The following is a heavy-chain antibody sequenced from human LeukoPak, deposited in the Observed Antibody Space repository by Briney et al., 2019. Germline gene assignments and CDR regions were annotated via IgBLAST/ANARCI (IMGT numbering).Heavy chain of an antibody. Sequence: GGSLRLSCAASGFTFDDYAMHWVRQAPGKGLEWVSRINSDGSSTSYADSVKGRFTISRDNAKSTLYLQMNSLRAEDTAVYYCARVVTTDDYWGQGTLVTVSS. J-gene: IGHJ4*02. V-gene: IGHV3-74*01. CDR2: INSDGSST. D-gene: IGHD4-17*01. CDR1: GFTFDDYA. CDR3: ARVVTTDDY.